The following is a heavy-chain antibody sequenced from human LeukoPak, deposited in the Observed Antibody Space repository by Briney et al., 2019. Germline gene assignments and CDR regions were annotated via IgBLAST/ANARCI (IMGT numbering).Heavy chain of an antibody. CDR3: ARQFDF. Sequence: KVSCKASGYTFTSYWIGWVRQLPGEGLEWMGIIYPGDSDTKYSPSFQGHVTISVDKSISTTYLQWGSLKASDTAMYYCARQFDFWGQGTLVTVSS. CDR2: IYPGDSDT. CDR1: GYTFTSYW. J-gene: IGHJ4*02. V-gene: IGHV5-51*01.